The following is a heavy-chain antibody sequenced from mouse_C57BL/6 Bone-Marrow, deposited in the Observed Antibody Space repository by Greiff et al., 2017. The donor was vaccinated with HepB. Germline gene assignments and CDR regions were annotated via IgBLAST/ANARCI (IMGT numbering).Heavy chain of an antibody. CDR3: ARARYYGSSSHFDY. Sequence: VQLQQPGAELVKPGASVKVSCKASGYAFTNYLIEWVKQRPGQGLEWIGVINPGSGGTNYNEKFKGKATLTADKSSSTAYMQLSSLTSEDSAVYFCARARYYGSSSHFDYWGQGTTLTVSS. D-gene: IGHD1-1*01. CDR1: GYAFTNYL. J-gene: IGHJ2*01. V-gene: IGHV1-54*01. CDR2: INPGSGGT.